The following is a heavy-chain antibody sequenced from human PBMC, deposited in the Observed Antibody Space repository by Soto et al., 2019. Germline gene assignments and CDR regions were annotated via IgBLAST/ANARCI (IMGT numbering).Heavy chain of an antibody. CDR1: GFTFRSYS. D-gene: IGHD3-9*01. CDR3: ARDPILGHGY. Sequence: GGSLRLSCAASGFTFRSYSINWVRQAPGKGLEWVSSISSSSSYIYYADSVKGRFTISRDNAKNSLYLQMNSLRAEDTAVYYCARDPILGHGYWGQGTLVTVSS. V-gene: IGHV3-21*01. CDR2: ISSSSSYI. J-gene: IGHJ4*02.